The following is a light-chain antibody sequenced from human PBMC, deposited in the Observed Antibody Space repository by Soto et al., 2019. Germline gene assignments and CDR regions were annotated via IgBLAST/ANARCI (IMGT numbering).Light chain of an antibody. Sequence: EIVLTQSPSSLSVSPGEGAALSCGASQSLGSNLAWYQQKPDQAPRLLIYGSYRRATGIPDRFSGSGSGTHFTLTITSLQAEDVTVYYCQQYYSSPPTFGQGTKVDIK. CDR1: QSLGSN. V-gene: IGKV3D-15*01. CDR3: QQYYSSPPT. J-gene: IGKJ1*01. CDR2: GSY.